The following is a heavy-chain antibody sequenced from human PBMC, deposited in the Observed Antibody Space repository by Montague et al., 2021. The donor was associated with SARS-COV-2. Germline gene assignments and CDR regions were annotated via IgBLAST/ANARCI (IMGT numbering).Heavy chain of an antibody. Sequence: SLRLSCAASGLTFSSYSMVWVRQAPGKGLEWVSSITSSSDYIHYAVSVKGRFTISRDNDRNSLYLLMNSLRAEDTAVYYCGRGEMATISESFDLWGQGTMVTVSS. V-gene: IGHV3-21*01. J-gene: IGHJ3*01. CDR2: ITSSSDYI. D-gene: IGHD5-24*01. CDR1: GLTFSSYS. CDR3: GRGEMATISESFDL.